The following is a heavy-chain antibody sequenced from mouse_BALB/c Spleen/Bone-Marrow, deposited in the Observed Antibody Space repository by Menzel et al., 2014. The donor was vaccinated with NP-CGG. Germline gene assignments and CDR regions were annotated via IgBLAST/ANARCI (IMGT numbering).Heavy chain of an antibody. CDR3: ASYRYGWYFDV. CDR1: GFYIKETY. Sequence: VQMQQSGAELVKPRASVKMGCTGFGFYIKETYLHWGEQRPEQGLDWIGRIDPAIFTKYDPKFQGKATITADTSSNTAYLHLSSLTSEDTAVYYCASYRYGWYFDVWGAGTTVTVSS. V-gene: IGHV14-3*02. CDR2: IDPAIFT. D-gene: IGHD2-14*01. J-gene: IGHJ1*01.